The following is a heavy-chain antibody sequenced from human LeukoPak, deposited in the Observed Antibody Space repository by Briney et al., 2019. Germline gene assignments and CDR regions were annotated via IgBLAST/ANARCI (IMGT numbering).Heavy chain of an antibody. D-gene: IGHD5/OR15-5a*01. V-gene: IGHV3-23*01. Sequence: PGGSLRLSCAASGFSFRDYWMSWVRQAPGRGLVWVSSIGASGDSIYYTDSVKGRFTISRDNSKNTLYLQMSSLRVEDTAVYYCAKIPDVSDYWGQGTLVTVSS. CDR2: IGASGDSI. CDR1: GFSFRDYW. J-gene: IGHJ4*02. CDR3: AKIPDVSDY.